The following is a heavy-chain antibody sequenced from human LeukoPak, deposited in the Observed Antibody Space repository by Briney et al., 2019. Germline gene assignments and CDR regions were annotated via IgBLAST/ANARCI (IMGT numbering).Heavy chain of an antibody. J-gene: IGHJ5*02. V-gene: IGHV1-2*02. CDR1: GYTFTGYY. CDR2: INPNSGGT. CDR3: ARSSSPHGNWFDP. D-gene: IGHD6-6*01. Sequence: ASVKVSCKASGYTFTGYYMRWVRQAPGQGLEWMGWINPNSGGTNYAQKFQGRVTMTRDTSISTAYMELSRLRSDDTAVYYCARSSSPHGNWFDPWGQGTLVTVSS.